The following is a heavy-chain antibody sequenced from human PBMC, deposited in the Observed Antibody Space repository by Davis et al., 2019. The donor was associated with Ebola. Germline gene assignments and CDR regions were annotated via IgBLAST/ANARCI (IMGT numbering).Heavy chain of an antibody. CDR2: IYYRGST. V-gene: IGHV4-59*08. J-gene: IGHJ5*02. CDR3: ARRIGGYCSSTSCYGGNWFDP. D-gene: IGHD2-2*01. Sequence: SETLSLTCTVSGGSISSYYWSWIRQPPGKGLEWIGYIYYRGSTNYNPSLRSRVTMSVDTSKRQFSLKLSSVTAADTAVYYCARRIGGYCSSTSCYGGNWFDPWGQGTLVTVSS. CDR1: GGSISSYY.